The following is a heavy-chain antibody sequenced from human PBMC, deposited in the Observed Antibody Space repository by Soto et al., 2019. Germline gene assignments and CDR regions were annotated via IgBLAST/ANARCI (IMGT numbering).Heavy chain of an antibody. D-gene: IGHD3-10*01. V-gene: IGHV3-23*01. Sequence: EVQLLESGGGLVQPGGSLRLSCAASGFTFSTYAMNWVRQAPGKGPEWVSSISGGGDRTYYADSGRGRFTISRDNSKNPLYLQMNSLSADDTAVYYCARDGSGSYYHYYFDLWGQGTLVTVSS. CDR2: ISGGGDRT. CDR3: ARDGSGSYYHYYFDL. J-gene: IGHJ4*02. CDR1: GFTFSTYA.